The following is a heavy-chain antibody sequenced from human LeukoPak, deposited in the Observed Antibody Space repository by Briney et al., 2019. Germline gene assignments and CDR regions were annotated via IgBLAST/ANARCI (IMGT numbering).Heavy chain of an antibody. CDR1: GFSFSSYA. Sequence: GGSLRLSCAASGFSFSSYAMNWVRQAPGKGLEWVSHIYSGTSTISYAGSVQGRFTISRDNAKNSLYLQMNSLRDEDTAVYYCARDQDYAFDYWGQGTLVTVSS. D-gene: IGHD4-17*01. CDR2: IYSGTSTI. CDR3: ARDQDYAFDY. J-gene: IGHJ4*02. V-gene: IGHV3-48*02.